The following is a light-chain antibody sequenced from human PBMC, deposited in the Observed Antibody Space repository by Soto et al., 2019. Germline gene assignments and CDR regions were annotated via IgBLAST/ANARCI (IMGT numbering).Light chain of an antibody. J-gene: IGKJ3*01. CDR2: DAS. CDR1: QSVSSY. V-gene: IGKV3-11*01. Sequence: EIVLTQSPATLSLSPGERATLSGRASQSVSSYLAWYQQKPGQAPRLLIYDASNRATGIPARFSGSGSGTDFTLTISSLEPEDFAVYYCQQRSNWPPGVTFGPGTKVDIK. CDR3: QQRSNWPPGVT.